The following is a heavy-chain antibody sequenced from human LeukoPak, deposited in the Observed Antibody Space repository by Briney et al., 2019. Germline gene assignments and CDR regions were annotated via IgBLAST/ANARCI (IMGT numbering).Heavy chain of an antibody. J-gene: IGHJ5*02. V-gene: IGHV4-39*01. CDR2: IYYSGST. CDR1: GGSISSSSYY. D-gene: IGHD2-2*01. CDR3: ARLRGNIVVVPAATWKERTTVTTGWFDP. Sequence: SETLSLTCTVSGGSISSSSYYWGWIRQPPGKGLEWIGSIYYSGSTYYNPSLKSRVTISVDTSKNQFSLKLSSVTAADTAVYYCARLRGNIVVVPAATWKERTTVTTGWFDPWGQETLVTVSS.